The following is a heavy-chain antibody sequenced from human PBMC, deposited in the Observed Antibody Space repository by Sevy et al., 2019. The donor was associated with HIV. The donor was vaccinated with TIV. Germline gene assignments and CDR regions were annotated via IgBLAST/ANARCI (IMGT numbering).Heavy chain of an antibody. CDR1: GDSISSYF. D-gene: IGHD1-1*01. J-gene: IGHJ4*02. CDR3: ARDSTTRPRVLDY. Sequence: SETLSLTCSVSGDSISSYFWTWVRQSPGKGLEWICNVYFTGNTDYSPSLKSRVTFSLDTSKSQFSLTLKSVTAADTAIYFCARDSTTRPRVLDYWGQGTLVTVSS. V-gene: IGHV4-59*01. CDR2: VYFTGNT.